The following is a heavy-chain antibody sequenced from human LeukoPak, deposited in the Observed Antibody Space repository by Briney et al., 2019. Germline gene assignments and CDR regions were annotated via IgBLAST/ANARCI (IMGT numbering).Heavy chain of an antibody. Sequence: GGSLRLSCAASGFTFSSYWMHWVRQAPGKGLVWVSRINSDGSSTSYADSVKGRFTISRDNAKNTLYLQMNGLRAEDTAVYYCARDRVYCSSTSCAADYGMDVWGQGTTVTVSS. V-gene: IGHV3-74*01. CDR1: GFTFSSYW. CDR2: INSDGSST. D-gene: IGHD2-2*01. J-gene: IGHJ6*02. CDR3: ARDRVYCSSTSCAADYGMDV.